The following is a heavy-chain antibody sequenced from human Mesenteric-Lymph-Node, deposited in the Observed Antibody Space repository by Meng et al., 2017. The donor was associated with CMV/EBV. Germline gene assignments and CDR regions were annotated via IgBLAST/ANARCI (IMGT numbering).Heavy chain of an antibody. CDR2: IRSKAYGGTT. CDR1: GFTFSNAW. Sequence: GESLKISCAASGFTFSNAWMSWVRQAPGKGLEWVGFIRSKAYGGTTEYAASVKGRFTISRDDSKSIAYLQMNSLKTEDTAVYYCTTLGYCSSTSCYADAFDIWGQGTMVTVSS. CDR3: TTLGYCSSTSCYADAFDI. D-gene: IGHD2-2*01. V-gene: IGHV3-49*04. J-gene: IGHJ3*02.